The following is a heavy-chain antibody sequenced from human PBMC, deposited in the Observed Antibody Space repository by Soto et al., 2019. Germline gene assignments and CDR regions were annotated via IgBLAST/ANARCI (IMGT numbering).Heavy chain of an antibody. CDR1: GFTSSSYE. V-gene: IGHV3-48*03. D-gene: IGHD6-6*01. Sequence: PGGSLRLSCAASGFTSSSYEMNWVRQAPGKGLEWVSYISSSGNTIYYADSVKGRFTISRDNAKNSLYLQMNSLRAEDTAVYYCARDSSSSAYYYGMDVWGQGTTVTVSS. CDR2: ISSSGNTI. J-gene: IGHJ6*02. CDR3: ARDSSSSAYYYGMDV.